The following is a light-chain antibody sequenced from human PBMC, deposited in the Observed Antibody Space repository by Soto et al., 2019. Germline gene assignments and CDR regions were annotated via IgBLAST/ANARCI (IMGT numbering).Light chain of an antibody. CDR2: DAS. J-gene: IGKJ4*01. CDR3: QQRSTLPLT. CDR1: QSISTY. V-gene: IGKV3-11*01. Sequence: EIVVTQSPATLSLSPGERATLSCRASQSISTYLAWYQQKPGQAPRLLIYDASNRATGIPARFSGSGSGTDFPLTISSLEPEDFQVYYCQQRSTLPLTFGGGNKVEIK.